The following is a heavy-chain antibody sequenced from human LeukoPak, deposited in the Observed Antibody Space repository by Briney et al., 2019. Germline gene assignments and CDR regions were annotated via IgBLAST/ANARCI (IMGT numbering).Heavy chain of an antibody. D-gene: IGHD3-22*01. Sequence: ASVKASCEASGYTFIDYYIHWVRQAPGQGLEWMGRINPNSGGTNYAQKFQGRVTMTRDTSKNTAYMELSSLRSDDTAVYYCARGDDSSGYYYEGGDYWGQGTLVTVSS. CDR1: GYTFIDYY. CDR3: ARGDDSSGYYYEGGDY. CDR2: INPNSGGT. V-gene: IGHV1-2*06. J-gene: IGHJ4*02.